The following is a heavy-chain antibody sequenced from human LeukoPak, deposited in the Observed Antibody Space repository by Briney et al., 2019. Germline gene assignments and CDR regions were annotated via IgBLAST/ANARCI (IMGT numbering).Heavy chain of an antibody. D-gene: IGHD4-17*01. CDR3: ARDPIMTTVTTETTAWFDP. V-gene: IGHV4-4*07. J-gene: IGHJ5*02. CDR1: GGSISSYY. CDR2: IYTSGST. Sequence: PSQTLSLTCTVSGGSISSYYWSWIRQPAGKGLEWIGRIYTSGSTNYNPSLKSRVTMSVDTSKNQFSLKLSSVTAADTAVYYCARDPIMTTVTTETTAWFDPWGQGTLVTVSS.